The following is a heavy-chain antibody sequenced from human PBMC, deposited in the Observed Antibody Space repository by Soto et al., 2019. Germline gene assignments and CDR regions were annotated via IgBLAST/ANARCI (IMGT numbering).Heavy chain of an antibody. CDR2: ISGSGGST. V-gene: IGHV3-23*01. D-gene: IGHD3-3*01. CDR1: GFTFSSYA. J-gene: IGHJ4*02. CDR3: AKHAISDDFWSGYYPTPFDY. Sequence: GGSLRLSCAASGFTFSSYAMSWVRQAPGKGLEWVSAISGSGGSTYYADSVKGRFTISRDNSKNTLYLQMNGLRAEDTAVYYCAKHAISDDFWSGYYPTPFDYWGQGTLVTVSS.